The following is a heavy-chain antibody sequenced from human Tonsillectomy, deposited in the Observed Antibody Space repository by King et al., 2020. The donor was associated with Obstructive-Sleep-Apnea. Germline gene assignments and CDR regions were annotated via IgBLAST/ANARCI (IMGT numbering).Heavy chain of an antibody. CDR2: IYYSGST. Sequence: VQLQESGPGLVKPSETLSLICTVSGGSISSYYWSWIRQPPGKGLEWIGYIYYSGSTEYNPSLKSRVSISLDTSKNQFSLKLSSVTASDTAVYYCARHETTVDSCGYYTYYFDYWGQGILVTVSS. J-gene: IGHJ4*02. CDR3: ARHETTVDSCGYYTYYFDY. CDR1: GGSISSYY. V-gene: IGHV4-59*08. D-gene: IGHD3-22*01.